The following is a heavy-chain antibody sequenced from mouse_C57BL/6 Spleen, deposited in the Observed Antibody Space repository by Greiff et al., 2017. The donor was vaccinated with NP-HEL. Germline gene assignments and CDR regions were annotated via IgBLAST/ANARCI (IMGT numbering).Heavy chain of an antibody. Sequence: QVQLKQSGPELVKPGASVKISCKASGYAFSSSWMNWVKQRPGKGLEWIGRIYPGDGDTNYNGKFKGKATLTADKSSSTAYMQLSSLTSEDSAVYFCARGDSSGHYFDYWGQGTTLTVSS. CDR2: IYPGDGDT. CDR3: ARGDSSGHYFDY. V-gene: IGHV1-82*01. CDR1: GYAFSSSW. D-gene: IGHD3-2*02. J-gene: IGHJ2*01.